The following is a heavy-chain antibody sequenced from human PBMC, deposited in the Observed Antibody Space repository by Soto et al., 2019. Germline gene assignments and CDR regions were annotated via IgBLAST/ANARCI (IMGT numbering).Heavy chain of an antibody. Sequence: SETLSLTCTVSGGSISSYYWSWIRQPPGKGLEWIGYIYYSGSTNYNPSLKSRVTISVDTSKNQFSLKLSSVTAADTAVHYCARWQKQWLVRGRFDYWGQGTLVTVSS. V-gene: IGHV4-59*12. CDR3: ARWQKQWLVRGRFDY. J-gene: IGHJ4*02. CDR2: IYYSGST. CDR1: GGSISSYY. D-gene: IGHD6-19*01.